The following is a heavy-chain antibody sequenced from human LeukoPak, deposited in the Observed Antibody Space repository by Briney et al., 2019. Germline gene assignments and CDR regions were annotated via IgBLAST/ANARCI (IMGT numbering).Heavy chain of an antibody. Sequence: PSETLSLTCAVYGGSFSGYYWSWIRQPPGKGLEWIGEINHSGSTNYNPSLKSRVTISVDTSKNQFSLKLSSATAADTAVYYCARGIAAAGGFDYWGQGTLVAVSS. D-gene: IGHD6-13*01. CDR2: INHSGST. CDR3: ARGIAAAGGFDY. CDR1: GGSFSGYY. J-gene: IGHJ4*02. V-gene: IGHV4-34*01.